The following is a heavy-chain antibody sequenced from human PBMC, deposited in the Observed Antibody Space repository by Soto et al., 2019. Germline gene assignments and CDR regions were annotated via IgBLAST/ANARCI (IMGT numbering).Heavy chain of an antibody. V-gene: IGHV1-69*13. Sequence: SVKVSCKASGGTFSSYAISWVRQAPGQGLEWMGGIIPIFGTANYAQKFQGRVTITADESTSTAYMELSSLRSEDTAVYYCARDADEYSGYEGLYYGMDVWGQGTTVTVSS. J-gene: IGHJ6*02. CDR1: GGTFSSYA. CDR3: ARDADEYSGYEGLYYGMDV. CDR2: IIPIFGTA. D-gene: IGHD5-12*01.